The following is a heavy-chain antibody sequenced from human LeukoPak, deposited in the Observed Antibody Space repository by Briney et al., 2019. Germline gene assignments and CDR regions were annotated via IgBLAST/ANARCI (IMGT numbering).Heavy chain of an antibody. CDR2: ISYSGST. V-gene: IGHV4-59*01. J-gene: IGHJ2*01. CDR1: GGSISSYY. Sequence: SETLSLTCAVSGGSISSYYWSWIRQPPGKGLEWIGYISYSGSTNYNPSLKSRVTISVDTSKNQFSLKLSSVTAADTAVYYCARAHYYGSGTSRVWYFDLWGRGTLVPVSS. D-gene: IGHD3-10*01. CDR3: ARAHYYGSGTSRVWYFDL.